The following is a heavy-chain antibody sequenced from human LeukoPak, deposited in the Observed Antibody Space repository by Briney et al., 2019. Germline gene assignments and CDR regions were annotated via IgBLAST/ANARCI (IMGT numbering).Heavy chain of an antibody. J-gene: IGHJ4*02. CDR3: ARGRGYYDSSGYI. CDR2: INHSGST. D-gene: IGHD3-22*01. V-gene: IGHV4-34*01. Sequence: SETLSLTCAVYGGSLSGYYWSWLRQPPGKGVEWIGEINHSGSTNYNPSLKSRVTISVDTSKNQFSLKLSSVTAADTAVYYCARGRGYYDSSGYIWGQGTLVIVSS. CDR1: GGSLSGYY.